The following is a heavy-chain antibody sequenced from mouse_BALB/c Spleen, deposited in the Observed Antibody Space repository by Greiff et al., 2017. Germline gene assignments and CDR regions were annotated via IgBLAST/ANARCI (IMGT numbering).Heavy chain of an antibody. V-gene: IGHV14-1*02. CDR2: IDPENGNT. Sequence: EVQLQQSGAELVRPGALVKLSCKASGFNIKDYYMHWVKQRPEQGLEWIGWIDPENGNTKYDPKFQGKATITADTSSNTAYLQLSSLTSEDTAVYYCAYHYYGSSYWYFDVWGAGTTVTVSS. CDR3: AYHYYGSSYWYFDV. CDR1: GFNIKDYY. J-gene: IGHJ1*01. D-gene: IGHD1-1*01.